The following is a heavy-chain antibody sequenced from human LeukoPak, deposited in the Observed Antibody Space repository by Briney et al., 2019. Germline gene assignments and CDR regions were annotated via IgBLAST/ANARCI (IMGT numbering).Heavy chain of an antibody. CDR3: AKAVTSGWGHPADL. V-gene: IGHV3-9*01. D-gene: IGHD6-19*01. CDR2: ISWNSGSI. Sequence: PGGSLRLSCAASGFTFSSYGMHWVRQAPGKGLEWVSGISWNSGSIGYADSVKGRFTISRDNAKNSLYLQMNSLRAEDTALYYCAKAVTSGWGHPADLWGRGTLVTVSS. CDR1: GFTFSSYG. J-gene: IGHJ2*01.